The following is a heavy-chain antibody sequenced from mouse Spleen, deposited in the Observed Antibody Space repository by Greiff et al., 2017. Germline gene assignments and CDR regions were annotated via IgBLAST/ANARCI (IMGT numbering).Heavy chain of an antibody. V-gene: IGHV5-17*02. D-gene: IGHD2-2*01. CDR1: GFTFSSFG. J-gene: IGHJ4*01. CDR2: ISSGSSTI. CDR3: ARRIYYGYDVGYAMDY. Sequence: EVKLMESGGGLVQPGGSRKLSCAASGFTFSSFGMHWVRQAPEKGLEWVAYISSGSSTIYYADTVKGRFTISRDNPKNTLFLQMTSLRSEDTAMYYCARRIYYGYDVGYAMDYWGQGTSVTVSS.